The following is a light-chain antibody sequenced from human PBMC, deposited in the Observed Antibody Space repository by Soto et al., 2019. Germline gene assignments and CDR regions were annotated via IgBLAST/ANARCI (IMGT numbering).Light chain of an antibody. CDR1: QDFSND. CDR2: VAS. J-gene: IGKJ4*01. CDR3: QQLNRFPLT. V-gene: IGKV1-9*01. Sequence: DIQLTQSPSFLTASLGDRVPITCRASQDFSNDLAWYQKIPGEAPKLLIYVASTVHSGLTSRFSGSGSGTEFTLPIRSLQPEGSATYYCQQLNRFPLTFGGGAKVDIK.